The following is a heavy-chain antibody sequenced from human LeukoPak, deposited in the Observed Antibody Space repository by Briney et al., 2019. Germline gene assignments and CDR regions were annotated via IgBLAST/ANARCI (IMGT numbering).Heavy chain of an antibody. J-gene: IGHJ4*02. CDR3: TTVYLTGEGNDY. Sequence: PGGSLRLSCAASGFIFSNAWMNWVRQAPGKGLEWVSRIKSKTDGGTTDYAAPVKGRFIISRDDSKNTLYLQMNSLKTEDTALYYCTTVYLTGEGNDYWGQGTLVTVSS. CDR2: IKSKTDGGTT. D-gene: IGHD3-9*01. V-gene: IGHV3-15*07. CDR1: GFIFSNAW.